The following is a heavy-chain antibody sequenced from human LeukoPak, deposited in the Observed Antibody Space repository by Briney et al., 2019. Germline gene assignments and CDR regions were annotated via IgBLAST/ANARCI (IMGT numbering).Heavy chain of an antibody. J-gene: IGHJ4*02. CDR3: ARGPGDYRSIDC. CDR1: GFTFSSYG. D-gene: IGHD4-17*01. Sequence: GGSLRLSCAASGFTFSSYGIHWVRQAPGKGLEWVAVISYDGSNKYYADSVKGRFTISRDNSKNTLYLQMNSLRAEDTAVYYCARGPGDYRSIDCWGQGTLVTVSS. V-gene: IGHV3-30*03. CDR2: ISYDGSNK.